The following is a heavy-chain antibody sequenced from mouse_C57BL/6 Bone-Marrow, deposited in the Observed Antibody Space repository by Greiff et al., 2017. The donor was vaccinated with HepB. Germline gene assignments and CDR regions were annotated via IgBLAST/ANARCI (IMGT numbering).Heavy chain of an antibody. CDR1: GYTFTSYW. CDR2: IDPSDSET. V-gene: IGHV1-52*01. Sequence: QVQLKQPGAELVRPGSSVKLSCKASGYTFTSYWMHWVKQRPIQGLEWIGNIDPSDSETHYNQKFKDKATLTVDKSSSTAYMQLSSLTSEDSAVYYCARANYYGSSYASYWYFDVWGTGTTVTVSS. J-gene: IGHJ1*03. CDR3: ARANYYGSSYASYWYFDV. D-gene: IGHD1-1*01.